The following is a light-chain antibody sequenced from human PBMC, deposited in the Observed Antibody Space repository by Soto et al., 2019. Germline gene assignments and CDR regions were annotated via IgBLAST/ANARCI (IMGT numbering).Light chain of an antibody. CDR3: CSYAGSSTLV. V-gene: IGLV2-23*02. CDR1: SMVVGSYNL. J-gene: IGLJ2*01. Sequence: QSVVAQPASLAGSPGPAVPLSLTGTSMVVGSYNLVSWYQQHPGKAPKLMIYEVSKRPSGVSNRFSGSKSGNTASLTISGLQAEDEADYYCCSYAGSSTLVFGGGTKVTVL. CDR2: EVS.